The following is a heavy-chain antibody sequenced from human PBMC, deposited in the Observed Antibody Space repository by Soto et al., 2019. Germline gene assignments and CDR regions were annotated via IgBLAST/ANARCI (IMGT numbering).Heavy chain of an antibody. Sequence: SGPTLVKPTQTLTLTCTFSGFSLTTSGVGVGWIRQPPGKALEWLALIYWDDDKRYSPSLKSRLTITRDTSKNQVVLTMTNMDPVDTATYYCAHSLDYFGSGSYRYYFDYWGQGTLATVSS. V-gene: IGHV2-5*02. D-gene: IGHD3-10*01. CDR3: AHSLDYFGSGSYRYYFDY. J-gene: IGHJ4*02. CDR2: IYWDDDK. CDR1: GFSLTTSGVG.